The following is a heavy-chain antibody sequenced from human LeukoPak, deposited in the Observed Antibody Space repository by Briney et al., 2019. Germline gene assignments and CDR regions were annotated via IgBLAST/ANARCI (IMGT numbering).Heavy chain of an antibody. D-gene: IGHD1-26*01. CDR1: GYTFTGYY. CDR2: INPKSGGT. V-gene: IGHV1-2*02. Sequence: ASVKASCKTSGYTFTGYYMHWVRQAPGQGLEWMGWINPKSGGTNYAQKFQGRVTMTRDTSITTAYMELSGLRSDDTAVYYCVREKVGDVCDYWGQGTLVTVSS. J-gene: IGHJ4*02. CDR3: VREKVGDVCDY.